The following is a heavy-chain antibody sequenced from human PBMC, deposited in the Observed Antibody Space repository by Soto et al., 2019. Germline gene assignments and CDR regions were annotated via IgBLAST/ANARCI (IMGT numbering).Heavy chain of an antibody. D-gene: IGHD3-10*01. CDR3: AAGLWFGELFPPT. J-gene: IGHJ4*02. V-gene: IGHV1-3*01. CDR1: GYTFTSYA. Sequence: ASVKVSCKASGYTFTSYAMHWVRQAPGQRLEWMGWINAGNGNTKYSQRFQGRVTITRDTSAGTAYMELSSLRSEDTAVYYCAAGLWFGELFPPTWGQGTLVTVSS. CDR2: INAGNGNT.